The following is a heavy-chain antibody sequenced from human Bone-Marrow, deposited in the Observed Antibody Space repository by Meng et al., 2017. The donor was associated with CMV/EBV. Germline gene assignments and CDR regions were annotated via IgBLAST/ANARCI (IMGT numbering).Heavy chain of an antibody. CDR2: ISYDGSNK. V-gene: IGHV3-30-3*01. Sequence: GGSLRLSCAASGFPFSSYAMHWVRQAPGKGLEWVAVISYDGSNKYYADSVKGRFTISRDNSKNTLYLQMNSLRAEDTAVYYCARDRLTMVRGVIFYYGMDVWGQGTTVTVSS. D-gene: IGHD3-10*01. CDR3: ARDRLTMVRGVIFYYGMDV. CDR1: GFPFSSYA. J-gene: IGHJ6*02.